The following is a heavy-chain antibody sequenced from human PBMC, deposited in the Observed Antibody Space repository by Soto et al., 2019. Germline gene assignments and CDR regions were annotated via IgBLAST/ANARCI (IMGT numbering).Heavy chain of an antibody. J-gene: IGHJ4*01. CDR1: GFTFSSYG. V-gene: IGHV3-30*18. CDR2: ISYDGSNK. Sequence: QVQLVESGGGVVQPGRSLRLPCAASGFTFSSYGMHWVRQAPGKGLGWVAVISYDGSNKYYADSVKGRFTISRDNSKNTLYLQMNSLRAEDTAVYYCAKSVAVAGNLAGGLYYFDYWGHGTLVTVSS. D-gene: IGHD6-19*01. CDR3: AKSVAVAGNLAGGLYYFDY.